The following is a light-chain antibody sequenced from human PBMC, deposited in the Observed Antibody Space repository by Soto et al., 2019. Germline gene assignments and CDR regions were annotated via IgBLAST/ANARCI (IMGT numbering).Light chain of an antibody. J-gene: IGKJ5*01. Sequence: GLSQSPGTLSLSTGERATLSCRASQSVRSNFLAWYQQKPGQAPRLLIYGASSRATGIPDRFSGSGSGTDFTLTISRLEPEDFAVYYCQQRSNWPSFGQGRRLEVK. V-gene: IGKV3D-20*02. CDR2: GAS. CDR3: QQRSNWPS. CDR1: QSVRSNF.